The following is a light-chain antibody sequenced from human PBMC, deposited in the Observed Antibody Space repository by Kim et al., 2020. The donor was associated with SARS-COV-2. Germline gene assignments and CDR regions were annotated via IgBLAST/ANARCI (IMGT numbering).Light chain of an antibody. Sequence: ATINCKSSQSVLYSSNNKNYLAWYQQKPGQPPKLLIYWASTRESGVPDRFTGSGSGTDFTLTITSLQAEDVAVYYCQQYYSTPYTFGQGTKLEIK. CDR2: WAS. V-gene: IGKV4-1*01. J-gene: IGKJ2*01. CDR3: QQYYSTPYT. CDR1: QSVLYSSNNKNY.